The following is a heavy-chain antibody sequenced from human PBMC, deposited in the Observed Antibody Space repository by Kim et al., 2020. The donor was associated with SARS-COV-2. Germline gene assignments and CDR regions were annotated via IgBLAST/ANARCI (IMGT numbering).Heavy chain of an antibody. CDR1: GGTFSSYA. D-gene: IGHD2-2*02. Sequence: SVKVSCKASGGTFSSYAISWVRQAPGQGLEWMGGIIPIFGTANYAQKFQGRVTITADESTSTAYMELSSLRSEDTAVYYCACREMSSTSCYTPYDCYYYGMDVWGQGTTVTVSS. V-gene: IGHV1-69*13. J-gene: IGHJ6*02. CDR3: ACREMSSTSCYTPYDCYYYGMDV. CDR2: IIPIFGTA.